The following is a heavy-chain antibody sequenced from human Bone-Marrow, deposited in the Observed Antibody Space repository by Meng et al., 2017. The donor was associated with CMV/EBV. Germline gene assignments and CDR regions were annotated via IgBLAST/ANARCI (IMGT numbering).Heavy chain of an antibody. CDR2: ISYDGSNK. CDR3: ARGGLRFLLEHFDY. V-gene: IGHV3-30-3*01. J-gene: IGHJ4*02. Sequence: GGSLRLSCAASGFTFSSYAMHWVRQAPGKGLEWVAVISYDGSNKYYADSVKGRFTISRDNSKNTLYLQMNSLRAEDTAVYYCARGGLRFLLEHFDYWGQGTLVTVFS. D-gene: IGHD2-21*02. CDR1: GFTFSSYA.